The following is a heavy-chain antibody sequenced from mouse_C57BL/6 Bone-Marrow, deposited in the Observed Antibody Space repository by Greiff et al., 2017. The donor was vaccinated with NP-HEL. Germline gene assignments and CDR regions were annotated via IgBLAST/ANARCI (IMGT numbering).Heavy chain of an antibody. V-gene: IGHV1-72*01. D-gene: IGHD2-5*01. Sequence: VQLQQPGAELVKPGASVKLSCTASGYTFTSYWMHWVKQRPGRGLEWIGRIDPNSGGTKYNEKFKSKATLTVDKPSSTAYLQLISLTSEDSAFDYCTRGAYYSNYPDVWDTGTTVTVAS. CDR2: IDPNSGGT. J-gene: IGHJ1*03. CDR3: TRGAYYSNYPDV. CDR1: GYTFTSYW.